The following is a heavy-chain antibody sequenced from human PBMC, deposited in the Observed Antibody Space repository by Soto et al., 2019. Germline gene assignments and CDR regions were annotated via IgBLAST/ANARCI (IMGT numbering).Heavy chain of an antibody. CDR3: VGGFPWVGFDY. V-gene: IGHV4-39*01. CDR2: IQNSGTA. Sequence: SETLSLTFTVSGDSIITGGYYWGSIRQTPGKGLEWIGNIQNSGTASYSPSLKSRVTISVGTSNNQYSLNLTSVTAADTAVYICVGGFPWVGFDYWGQGTLVTLSS. D-gene: IGHD2-15*01. CDR1: GDSIITGGYY. J-gene: IGHJ4*02.